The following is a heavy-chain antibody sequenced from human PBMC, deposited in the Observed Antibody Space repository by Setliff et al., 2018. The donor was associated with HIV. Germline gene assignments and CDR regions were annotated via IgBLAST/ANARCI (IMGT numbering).Heavy chain of an antibody. CDR2: ISYDGSNK. Sequence: PGGSLRLSCAASGFTFSGYVMHWVRQAPGRGLEWVAVISYDGSNKYYADSVKGRFTISRDNSKNTLYLRMNSLRAEDMAVYYCARTRHDYGGYFDHWGQGTLVTVSS. J-gene: IGHJ4*02. CDR1: GFTFSGYV. D-gene: IGHD4-17*01. CDR3: ARTRHDYGGYFDH. V-gene: IGHV3-30*04.